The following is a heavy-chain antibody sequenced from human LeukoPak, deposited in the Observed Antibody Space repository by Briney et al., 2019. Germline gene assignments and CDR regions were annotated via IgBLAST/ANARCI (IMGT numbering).Heavy chain of an antibody. Sequence: GGSLRLSCAASGFTFITYAMSWVRQAPGKGLEWVSAISGSGSSTYYADSVKGRFTISRDNSKNTLYLQMNSQRAEDTALYYCARDLYQWYFDYWGRGTLVTVSS. CDR1: GFTFITYA. V-gene: IGHV3-23*01. D-gene: IGHD6-19*01. J-gene: IGHJ4*02. CDR2: ISGSGSST. CDR3: ARDLYQWYFDY.